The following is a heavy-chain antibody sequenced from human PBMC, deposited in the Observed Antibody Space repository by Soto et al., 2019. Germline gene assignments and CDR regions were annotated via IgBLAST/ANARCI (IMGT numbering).Heavy chain of an antibody. V-gene: IGHV3-30*18. J-gene: IGHJ5*02. CDR3: AKNNIQKHYYDLPWFDT. CDR1: GFIFSDYG. D-gene: IGHD3-3*01. CDR2: ISSDGSDK. Sequence: GGSLRLSCAASGFIFSDYGMHWVRQAPGKGLEWMAIISSDGSDKYYADSVKGRFTISRDNSKNTLYLQMNSLRAEDTAVYYCAKNNIQKHYYDLPWFDTWGQGTLVTVSS.